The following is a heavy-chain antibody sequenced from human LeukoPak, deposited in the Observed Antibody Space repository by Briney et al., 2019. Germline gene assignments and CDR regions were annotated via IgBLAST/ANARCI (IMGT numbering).Heavy chain of an antibody. J-gene: IGHJ4*02. V-gene: IGHV3-66*02. D-gene: IGHD2-15*01. Sequence: GGSLRLSCAASGFSVSSHYLNWVRQAPGQGLQWVSIIFNDGRTYYGDSVKGRFTISRDISKNALYLQMNSLRHEDSAIYFCAQGHCSGRSCPENWGQGTLVTVSS. CDR3: AQGHCSGRSCPEN. CDR2: IFNDGRT. CDR1: GFSVSSHY.